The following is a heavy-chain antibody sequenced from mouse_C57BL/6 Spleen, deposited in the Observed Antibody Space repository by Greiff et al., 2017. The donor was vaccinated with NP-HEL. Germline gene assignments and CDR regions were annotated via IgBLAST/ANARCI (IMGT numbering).Heavy chain of an antibody. CDR1: GYSITSDY. CDR3: ARLNYGSSYGYFDY. D-gene: IGHD1-1*01. CDR2: ISYIGST. V-gene: IGHV3-8*01. J-gene: IGHJ2*01. Sequence: EVQLVESGPGLAKPSQTLSLTCSASGYSITSDYWNWIRKFPGNKLEYMGYISYIGSTYYNPSLKSRNSITRDTSKNQYYLQLNSVTTEDTATYYCARLNYGSSYGYFDYWGQGTTLTVSS.